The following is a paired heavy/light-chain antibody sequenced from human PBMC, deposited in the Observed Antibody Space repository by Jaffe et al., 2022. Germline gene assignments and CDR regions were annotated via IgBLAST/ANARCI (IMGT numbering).Light chain of an antibody. CDR1: QGISNY. CDR2: AAS. CDR3: QQYNSYPPT. J-gene: IGKJ3*01. Sequence: DIQMTQSPSSLSASVGDRVTITCRASQGISNYLAWFQQKPGKAPKSLIYAASSLQSGVPSKFSGSGSGTDFTLTISSLQPEDFATYYCQQYNSYPPTFGPGTKVDIK. V-gene: IGKV1-16*02.
Heavy chain of an antibody. CDR3: AKDHRSYDYIWGSYRPDAFDI. J-gene: IGHJ3*02. V-gene: IGHV3-23*01. CDR1: GFTFSSYA. Sequence: EVQLLESGGGLVQPGGSLRLSCAASGFTFSSYAMSWVRQAPGKGLEWVSAISGSGGSTYYADSVKGRFTISRDNSKNTLYLQMNSLRAEDTAVYYCAKDHRSYDYIWGSYRPDAFDIWGQGTMVTVSS. CDR2: ISGSGGST. D-gene: IGHD3-16*02.